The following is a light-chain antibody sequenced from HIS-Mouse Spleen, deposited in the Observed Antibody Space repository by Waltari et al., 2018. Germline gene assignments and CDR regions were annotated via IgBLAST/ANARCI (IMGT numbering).Light chain of an antibody. CDR2: EGS. J-gene: IGLJ3*02. Sequence: QSALTQPASVSGSPGQSITISCTGTSSDVGSYNLVSWYQQHPVKAPKLMIYEGSNRPSWVSNRFSGSKSGNTASLTISGLQAEDEADYYCCSYAGSSTSSWVFGGGTKLTVL. V-gene: IGLV2-23*01. CDR1: SSDVGSYNL. CDR3: CSYAGSSTSSWV.